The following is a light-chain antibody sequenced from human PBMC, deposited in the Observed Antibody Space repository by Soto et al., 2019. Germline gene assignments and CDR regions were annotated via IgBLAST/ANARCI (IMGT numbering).Light chain of an antibody. Sequence: QSALTQPASVSGSAGQSITISCTGTSSDVGGYNYVSWYQQHPGTAPKLMIYEVSNRPSGVSSRFSDSKSGNTASLTISGLQAEDEADYYCGSYTGSIYVFGTGTKLTVL. V-gene: IGLV2-14*01. J-gene: IGLJ1*01. CDR3: GSYTGSIYV. CDR2: EVS. CDR1: SSDVGGYNY.